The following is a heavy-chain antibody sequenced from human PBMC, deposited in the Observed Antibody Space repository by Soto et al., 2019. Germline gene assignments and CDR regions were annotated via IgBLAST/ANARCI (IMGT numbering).Heavy chain of an antibody. CDR2: IYYSGST. J-gene: IGHJ3*02. V-gene: IGHV4-31*03. D-gene: IGHD3-22*01. Sequence: PLETLSLTCTVSGGSISSGGYYWSWIRQHPGKGLEWIGYIYYSGSTYYNPSLKSRVTISVDTSKNQFSLKLSSVTAADTAVYYCARDISSGYIRDAFDIWGQGTMVTVSS. CDR3: ARDISSGYIRDAFDI. CDR1: GGSISSGGYY.